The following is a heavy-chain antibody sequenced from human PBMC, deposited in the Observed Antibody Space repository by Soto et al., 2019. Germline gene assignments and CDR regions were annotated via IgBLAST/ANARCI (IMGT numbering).Heavy chain of an antibody. V-gene: IGHV3-9*01. CDR2: ISWNSGSI. CDR1: GFTFDDYA. J-gene: IGHJ4*02. Sequence: GGSLRLSCAASGFTFDDYAMHWVRQAPGKGLEWVSGISWNSGSIGYADSVKGRFTISRDNAKNSLYLQMNSLRAEDTALYYCAKDHNYDYIGGYFDYWGQGTLVTVSS. CDR3: AKDHNYDYIGGYFDY. D-gene: IGHD3-16*01.